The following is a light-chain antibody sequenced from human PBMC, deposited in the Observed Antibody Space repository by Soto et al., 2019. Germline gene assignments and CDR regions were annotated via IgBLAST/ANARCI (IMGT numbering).Light chain of an antibody. CDR1: SSNIGSDS. CDR2: RNN. J-gene: IGLJ3*02. Sequence: QSVLTQPPSASGTPGQRVTISCSGSSSNIGSDSVNWYQQLPGTAPKLLIYRNNQRPSGVPDRLSGSKSGTSASLAISGLQSEDEADYYCSSYTTSSTLVFGGGTKLTVL. CDR3: SSYTTSSTLV. V-gene: IGLV1-44*01.